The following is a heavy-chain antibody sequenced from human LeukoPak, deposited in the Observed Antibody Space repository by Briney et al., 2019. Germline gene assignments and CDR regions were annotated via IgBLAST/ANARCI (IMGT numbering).Heavy chain of an antibody. CDR1: GYTLTELS. J-gene: IGHJ6*02. Sequence: ASVKVSCKVSGYTLTELSTHWVRQAPGKGLEWMGGFDPEDGETIYAQKFQGRVTMTEDTSTDTAYMELSSLRSEDTAVYYCATITIVSYYYYGMDVWGQGTTVTVSS. CDR3: ATITIVSYYYYGMDV. V-gene: IGHV1-24*01. CDR2: FDPEDGET. D-gene: IGHD2/OR15-2a*01.